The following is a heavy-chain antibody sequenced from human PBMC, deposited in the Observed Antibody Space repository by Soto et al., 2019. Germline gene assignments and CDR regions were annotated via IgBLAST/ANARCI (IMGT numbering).Heavy chain of an antibody. Sequence: QVQLVESGGGVVQPGRSLRLSCAASGLTFSSYAMHWVRQAPGKGLEWVAVISYDGSNKYYADSVKGRFTISRDNSKNTMYLQMNSLRAEDTAVYYCARAIDDEYPHGDYWGQGTLVTVSS. CDR1: GLTFSSYA. CDR3: ARAIDDEYPHGDY. J-gene: IGHJ4*02. CDR2: ISYDGSNK. V-gene: IGHV3-30-3*01. D-gene: IGHD2-2*02.